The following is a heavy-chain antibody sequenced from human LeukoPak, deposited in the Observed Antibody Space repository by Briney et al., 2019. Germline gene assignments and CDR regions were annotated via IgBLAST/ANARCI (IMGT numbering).Heavy chain of an antibody. J-gene: IGHJ4*02. CDR3: ARVGRGYSYGYFDY. Sequence: GASVKVSCKASGYTFTGYYMHWVRQAPGQGLEWMGWINTYSGGTNYAQKFQGRVTMTRDTSISTAYMELSRLRSDDTAVYYCARVGRGYSYGYFDYWGQGTLVTVSS. V-gene: IGHV1-2*02. CDR2: INTYSGGT. CDR1: GYTFTGYY. D-gene: IGHD5-18*01.